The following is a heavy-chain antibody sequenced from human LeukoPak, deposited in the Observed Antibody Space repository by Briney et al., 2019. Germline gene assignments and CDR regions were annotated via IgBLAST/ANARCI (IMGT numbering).Heavy chain of an antibody. CDR3: ARGRGSSSQPLTVH. V-gene: IGHV1-2*02. J-gene: IGHJ4*02. CDR1: GYTFTGYY. D-gene: IGHD6-6*01. CDR2: INPNSGGT. Sequence: GASVKVSCKASGYTFTGYYMHWVRQAPGQGLEWMGWINPNSGGTNYAQKFQGRVTMTRDTSISTAYMELSRLRSDDTAVYYCARGRGSSSQPLTVHWGQGTLVTVSS.